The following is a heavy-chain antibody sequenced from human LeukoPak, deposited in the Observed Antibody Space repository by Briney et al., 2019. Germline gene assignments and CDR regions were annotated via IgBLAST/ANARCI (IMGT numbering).Heavy chain of an antibody. V-gene: IGHV3-23*01. CDR3: ARELGNLWFGELLSHRGYFDY. J-gene: IGHJ4*02. D-gene: IGHD3-10*01. CDR2: ISGSIGST. CDR1: GFTFSSYV. Sequence: PGGSLRLSCAASGFTFSSYVMSWVRQAPGKGLEWVSGISGSIGSTYYAADSVKGRFTISRDNSKNTLYLLMNSLRAEDTAVYYCARELGNLWFGELLSHRGYFDYWGQGTLVTVSS.